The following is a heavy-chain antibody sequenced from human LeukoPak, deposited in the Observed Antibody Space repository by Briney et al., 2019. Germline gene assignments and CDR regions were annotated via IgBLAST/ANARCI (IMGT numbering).Heavy chain of an antibody. Sequence: PGRSLRLSCAASGFTFSSYSMNWVRQAPGKGLERVSSISSSSSYIYYADSVKGRFTISRDNAKNSLYLQMNSLRAEDTAVYYCARVWALVVAATGEFDYWGQGTLVTVSS. J-gene: IGHJ4*02. D-gene: IGHD2-15*01. CDR3: ARVWALVVAATGEFDY. CDR2: ISSSSSYI. CDR1: GFTFSSYS. V-gene: IGHV3-21*01.